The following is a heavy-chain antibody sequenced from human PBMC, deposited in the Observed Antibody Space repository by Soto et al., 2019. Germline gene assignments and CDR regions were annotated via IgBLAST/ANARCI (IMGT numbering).Heavy chain of an antibody. CDR3: AREGSDIVLVPAATSRGNWFDP. V-gene: IGHV1-46*01. Sequence: ASVKVSCKASGYTFTSYYMHWVRQAPGQGLEWMGIINPSGGSTSYAQKFQGRVTMTRDTSTSTVYMELSSLRSEDTAVYYCAREGSDIVLVPAATSRGNWFDPWGQ. CDR2: INPSGGST. J-gene: IGHJ5*02. D-gene: IGHD2-2*01. CDR1: GYTFTSYY.